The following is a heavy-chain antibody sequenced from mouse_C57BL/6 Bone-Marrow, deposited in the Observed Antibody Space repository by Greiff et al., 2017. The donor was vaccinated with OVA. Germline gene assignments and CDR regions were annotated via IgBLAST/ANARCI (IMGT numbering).Heavy chain of an antibody. CDR3: AREGRMEGFYYFDY. D-gene: IGHD1-1*01. J-gene: IGHJ2*01. CDR2: IDPSDSYN. V-gene: IGHV1-69*01. CDR1: GYTFTSYW. Sequence: QVQLQQPGAELVMPGASVKLSCKASGYTFTSYWMHWVKQRPGQGLEWIGEIDPSDSYNNYNQKFKGKSTLTVDKSYSTAFMQLSSLTSEDSAVYDSAREGRMEGFYYFDYWGQGTTLTVSS.